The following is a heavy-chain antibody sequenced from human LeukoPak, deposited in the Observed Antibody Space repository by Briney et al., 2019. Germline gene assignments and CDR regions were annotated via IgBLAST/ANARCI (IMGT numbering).Heavy chain of an antibody. V-gene: IGHV4-39*01. CDR3: AIHRGYAYSCVDY. Sequence: SETLSLTCTVSGGSISNTNYYWGWIRQPPGKGLDWIGNIYYTGGTSYYNPSLKSSVTISIDTSKDQFSLFLRSVTAADTAVYYCAIHRGYAYSCVDYWGQGTLVTVSS. CDR2: IYYTGGTS. CDR1: GGSISNTNYY. J-gene: IGHJ4*02. D-gene: IGHD2-21*01.